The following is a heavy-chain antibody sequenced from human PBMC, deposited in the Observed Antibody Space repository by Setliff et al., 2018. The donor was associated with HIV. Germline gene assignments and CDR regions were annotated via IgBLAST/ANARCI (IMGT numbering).Heavy chain of an antibody. Sequence: PSETLSLTCTVSGGSISSGSYYWSWIRQPAGKGLEWIGRIYTTGITNYIPSLKSRVTISLDTSKNQFSLKLTSATAADTAVYYCARGPRPVDVDYYYMGVWGKGTTVTVSS. J-gene: IGHJ6*03. CDR1: GGSISSGSYY. CDR2: IYTTGIT. CDR3: ARGPRPVDVDYYYMGV. V-gene: IGHV4-61*02.